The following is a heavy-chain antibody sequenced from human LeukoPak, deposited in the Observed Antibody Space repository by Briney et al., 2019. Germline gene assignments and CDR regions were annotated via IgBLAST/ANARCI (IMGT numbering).Heavy chain of an antibody. Sequence: PGGSLRLSCAASGFTVSSNYMSWVRQAPGTGLEWVSVIYSGGSTYYADSVKGRFTISRDNSKNTLYLQMNSLRAEDTAVYYCAVWSSSSFNYWGQGTLVTVSS. J-gene: IGHJ4*02. CDR3: AVWSSSSFNY. V-gene: IGHV3-53*01. CDR2: IYSGGST. D-gene: IGHD6-6*01. CDR1: GFTVSSNY.